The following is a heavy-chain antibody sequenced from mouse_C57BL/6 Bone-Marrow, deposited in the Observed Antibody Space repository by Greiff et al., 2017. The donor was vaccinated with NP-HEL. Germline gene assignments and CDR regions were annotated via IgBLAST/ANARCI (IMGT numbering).Heavy chain of an antibody. CDR1: GFNIKDDY. CDR2: IDPENGDT. Sequence: EVQLQQSGAELVRPGASVKLSCTASGFNIKDDYMHWVKQRPEQGLEWIGWIDPENGDTEYASNVQGKATITADTSSTTAYLQLSSLTSEDTAVYYCTTGDWYFDVWGTGTTVTVSS. CDR3: TTGDWYFDV. J-gene: IGHJ1*03. V-gene: IGHV14-4*01.